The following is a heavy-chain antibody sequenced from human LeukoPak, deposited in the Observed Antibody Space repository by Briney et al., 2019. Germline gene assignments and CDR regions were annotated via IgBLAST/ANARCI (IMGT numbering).Heavy chain of an antibody. V-gene: IGHV1-2*02. CDR1: GYTFTGYY. D-gene: IGHD3-9*01. Sequence: APVKVSCKASGYTFTGYYMHWVRQAPGQGLEWMGWINPNSGGTNYAQKFQGRVTMTRDTSISTAYMELSRLRSDDTAVYYCARGLYYDILTGYYVGGYYFDYWGQGTLVTVSS. CDR3: ARGLYYDILTGYYVGGYYFDY. J-gene: IGHJ4*02. CDR2: INPNSGGT.